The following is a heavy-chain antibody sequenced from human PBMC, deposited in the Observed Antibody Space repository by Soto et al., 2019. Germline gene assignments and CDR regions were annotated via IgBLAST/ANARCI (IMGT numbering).Heavy chain of an antibody. CDR3: AKRRTTVTTGIDY. CDR2: ISYDGSNK. CDR1: GLTFSIYG. J-gene: IGHJ4*02. V-gene: IGHV3-30*18. D-gene: IGHD4-17*01. Sequence: PGGSLRLSCAASGLTFSIYGMHWFRQAPGKGLEWVAVISYDGSNKYYADSVKGRFTISRDNSKNTLYLQMNSLRAEDTAVYYCAKRRTTVTTGIDYWGQGTLVTVSS.